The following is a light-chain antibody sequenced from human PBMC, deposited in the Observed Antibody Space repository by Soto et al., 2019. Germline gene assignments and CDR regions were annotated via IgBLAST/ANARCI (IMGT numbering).Light chain of an antibody. V-gene: IGKV3-15*01. Sequence: IVLTQSPATLSLSAGERATLSCRASQSVSSNLAWYQQKPGHAPRLRIYGASTRATGIPARLSGSGSGTEFTLTISSLQSEDFAVYYCQQYNNWPRTFGQGTKV. J-gene: IGKJ1*01. CDR2: GAS. CDR1: QSVSSN. CDR3: QQYNNWPRT.